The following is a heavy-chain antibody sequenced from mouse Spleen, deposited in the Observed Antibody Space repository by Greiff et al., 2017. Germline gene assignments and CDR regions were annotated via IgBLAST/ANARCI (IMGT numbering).Heavy chain of an antibody. CDR3: ARHGDYYGRMGLYYCDD. Sequence: EVKLMESGGGLVKLGGSLKLSCAASGFTFSSYYMSWVRQTPEKRLALVAAINSTGGSPYYPDTVKGRFTISRDNAKNTLYLQMSSLKSEDTAVYYCARHGDYYGRMGLYYCDDWGQGTTLTVSS. D-gene: IGHD1-1*01. V-gene: IGHV5-6-2*01. CDR1: GFTFSSYY. CDR2: INSTGGSP. J-gene: IGHJ2*01.